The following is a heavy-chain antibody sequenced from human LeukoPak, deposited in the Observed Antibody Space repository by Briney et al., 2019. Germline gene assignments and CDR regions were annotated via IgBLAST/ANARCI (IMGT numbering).Heavy chain of an antibody. Sequence: GGSLRLSCAASGFTFSSYAMSWVRQAPGKGLEWVSVISGSGGSTYYADSVKGRFTISRDNSKNTLYLQMNSLRAEDTAVYYCAKAPNGITMVRGVPSPLYYFDYWGQGTLVTVSS. D-gene: IGHD3-10*01. CDR2: ISGSGGST. V-gene: IGHV3-23*01. J-gene: IGHJ4*02. CDR1: GFTFSSYA. CDR3: AKAPNGITMVRGVPSPLYYFDY.